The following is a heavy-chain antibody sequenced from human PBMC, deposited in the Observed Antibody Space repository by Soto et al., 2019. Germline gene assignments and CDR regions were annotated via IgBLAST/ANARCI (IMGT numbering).Heavy chain of an antibody. CDR1: GFSFDDHT. Sequence: EVQLEESGGGLVQPGTSLRLSCEASGFSFDDHTMHWVRQVPGQGLEWVSGISWNSGKTVYSDSVKGRFIISRDNDKKSLFLQMDSLRPEDTASYYCVKDRETRWRTFYCYYMDVWGKGTTVAVSS. V-gene: IGHV3-9*01. J-gene: IGHJ6*03. CDR3: VKDRETRWRTFYCYYMDV. CDR2: ISWNSGKT. D-gene: IGHD1-26*01.